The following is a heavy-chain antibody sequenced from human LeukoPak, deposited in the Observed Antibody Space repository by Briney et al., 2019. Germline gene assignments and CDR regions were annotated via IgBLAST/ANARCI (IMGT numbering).Heavy chain of an antibody. V-gene: IGHV3-74*01. CDR3: AKAYCSSTSCYADY. CDR1: GFTFSTYW. Sequence: PGGSLRLSCAASGFTFSTYWMHWVRQAPGKGLVWVSRINSDGSRTTYADSVKGRFTISRDNSKNTLYLQMNSLRAEDTAVYYCAKAYCSSTSCYADYWGQGTLVTVSS. J-gene: IGHJ4*02. CDR2: INSDGSRT. D-gene: IGHD2-2*01.